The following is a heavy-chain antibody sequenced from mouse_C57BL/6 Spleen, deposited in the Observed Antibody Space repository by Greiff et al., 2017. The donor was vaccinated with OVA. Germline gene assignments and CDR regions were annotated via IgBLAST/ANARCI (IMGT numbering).Heavy chain of an antibody. CDR1: GYTFTDYY. D-gene: IGHD6-2*01. CDR2: INPYNGGT. Sequence: EVQLQESGPVLVKPGASVKMSCKASGYTFTDYYMNWVKQSHGKSLEWIGVINPYNGGTSYNQKFKGKATLTVDKASSTAYMELNSLTAEDSAVYYCARKGGISYWYFDVWGTGTTVTVSS. J-gene: IGHJ1*03. CDR3: ARKGGISYWYFDV. V-gene: IGHV1-19*01.